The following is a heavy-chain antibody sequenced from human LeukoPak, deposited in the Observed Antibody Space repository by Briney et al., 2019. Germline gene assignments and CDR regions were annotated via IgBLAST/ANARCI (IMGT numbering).Heavy chain of an antibody. D-gene: IGHD5-12*01. V-gene: IGHV1-46*01. CDR2: INPSGGST. J-gene: IGHJ5*02. CDR3: ARDHSGYSGYVLHYNWFDP. CDR1: GYTFTSYY. Sequence: GASVKVSCKASGYTFTSYYMHWVRQAPGQGLEWTGIINPSGGSTSYAQKFQGRVTMTRDTSTSTVYMELSSLRSEDTAVYYCARDHSGYSGYVLHYNWFDPWGQGTLVTVSS.